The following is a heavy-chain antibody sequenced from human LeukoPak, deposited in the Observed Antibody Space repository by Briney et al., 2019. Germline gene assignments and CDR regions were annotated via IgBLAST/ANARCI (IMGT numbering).Heavy chain of an antibody. J-gene: IGHJ4*02. V-gene: IGHV5-51*01. Sequence: PGESLKISCKGSGYSFTSYWIGWVRQMPGKGLEWMGIIYPGDSDTRYSPSFQGQVTISADKSISTAYLQWSGLKASDTAMYYCATPYPREYCSSTTCYFNYWGQGTLVTVSS. CDR3: ATPYPREYCSSTTCYFNY. D-gene: IGHD2-2*01. CDR2: IYPGDSDT. CDR1: GYSFTSYW.